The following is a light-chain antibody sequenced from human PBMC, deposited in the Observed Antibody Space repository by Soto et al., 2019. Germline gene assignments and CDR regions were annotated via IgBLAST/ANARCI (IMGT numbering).Light chain of an antibody. CDR1: KNDIGVYDF. J-gene: IGLJ1*01. Sequence: QPVLTQPPSASGSPGQSVTISCTGTKNDIGVYDFVSWYQHHPGKAPRLIIYEVVQRPSGVPDRFSDSKSGNTASLTVSGLQAADEADYFCKSYAGSNTYVFGSGTKVTVL. CDR2: EVV. V-gene: IGLV2-8*01. CDR3: KSYAGSNTYV.